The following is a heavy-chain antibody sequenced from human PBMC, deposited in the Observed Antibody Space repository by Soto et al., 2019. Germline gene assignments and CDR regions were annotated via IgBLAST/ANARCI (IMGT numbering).Heavy chain of an antibody. J-gene: IGHJ4*02. D-gene: IGHD6-19*01. Sequence: VQLLESGGGLVQPGGSLRLSCAASGFIFRDYAMNWVRQAPGKGLEWVSDISGSGDSARYAASVKGRFTISRDNSRDTLYLHMNSLRVDDTAVYYCGKERRGSGWSVCDFWGQGDLVTVSS. V-gene: IGHV3-23*01. CDR3: GKERRGSGWSVCDF. CDR2: ISGSGDSA. CDR1: GFIFRDYA.